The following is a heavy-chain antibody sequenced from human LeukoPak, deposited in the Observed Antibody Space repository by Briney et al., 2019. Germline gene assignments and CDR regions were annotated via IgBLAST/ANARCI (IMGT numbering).Heavy chain of an antibody. V-gene: IGHV3-30*02. CDR3: APEATNVAGS. CDR1: GFTFSNYG. CDR2: IRYDGTNT. D-gene: IGHD1-1*01. Sequence: GGSLTLSCAASGFTFSNYGMNWVRQAPGKGLEWLTFIRYDGTNTYYRDSVKGRFTISRDNSKNTLFLQMHGLRPEDTAVYYCAPEATNVAGSWGQGTLVIVSS. J-gene: IGHJ4*02.